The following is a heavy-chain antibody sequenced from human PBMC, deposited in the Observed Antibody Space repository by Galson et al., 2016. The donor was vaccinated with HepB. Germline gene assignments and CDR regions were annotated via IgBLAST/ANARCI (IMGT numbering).Heavy chain of an antibody. J-gene: IGHJ6*02. Sequence: SLRLSCAGSGFTFNDYYMPWIRQAPGKGLEWVSYISSSGSTIYYADSLKGRFTISRDNAQNSLYLHMTGLRVEDTAVYHCARGSHETYYESLGYPDYYYFYPLDVWGQGTTVTVSS. D-gene: IGHD3-22*01. CDR3: ARGSHETYYESLGYPDYYYFYPLDV. CDR1: GFTFNDYY. CDR2: ISSSGSTI. V-gene: IGHV3-11*01.